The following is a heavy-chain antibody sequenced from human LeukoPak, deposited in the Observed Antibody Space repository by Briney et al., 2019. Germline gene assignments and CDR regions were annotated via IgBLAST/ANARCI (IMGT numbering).Heavy chain of an antibody. D-gene: IGHD6-6*01. J-gene: IGHJ5*02. CDR1: EFTFSAHW. CDR3: VRDRPHNCFDP. CDR2: IDNDGTNT. Sequence: QSGGSLRLSCAASEFTFSAHWMHWVRQVPGKGLVYIAYIDNDGTNTNYADSVKGRFTISRGNAKNTLYLQMNSLRVEDTAVYYCVRDRPHNCFDPWGQGTLVTVSS. V-gene: IGHV3-74*01.